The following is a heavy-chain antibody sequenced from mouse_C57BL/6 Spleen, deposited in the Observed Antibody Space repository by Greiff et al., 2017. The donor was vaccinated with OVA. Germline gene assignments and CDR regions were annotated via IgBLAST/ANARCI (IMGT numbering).Heavy chain of an antibody. D-gene: IGHD1-1*01. V-gene: IGHV1-50*01. Sequence: QVQLQQSGAELVKPGASVKLSCKASGYTFTSYWMQWVKQRPGQGLEWIGEIDPSDSYTNYNQKFKGKATLTVDTSSSTAYMQLSSLTSEDSAVYYCANYYGSSGAWFAYWGQGTLVTVSA. CDR3: ANYYGSSGAWFAY. CDR1: GYTFTSYW. J-gene: IGHJ3*01. CDR2: IDPSDSYT.